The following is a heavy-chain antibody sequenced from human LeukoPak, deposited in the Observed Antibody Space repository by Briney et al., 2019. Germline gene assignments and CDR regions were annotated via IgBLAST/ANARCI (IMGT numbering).Heavy chain of an antibody. CDR1: GGSISSHY. CDR2: IYYSGST. V-gene: IGHV4-59*11. J-gene: IGHJ6*03. Sequence: SETLSLTCTVSGGSISSHYWSWIRQPPGKGLEWIGYIYYSGSTNYNPSLKSRVTISVDTSKNQFSLKLSPVTAADTAVYYCARGGEAYYDFWSGYYYYYYMDVWGKGTTVTVSS. D-gene: IGHD3-3*01. CDR3: ARGGEAYYDFWSGYYYYYYMDV.